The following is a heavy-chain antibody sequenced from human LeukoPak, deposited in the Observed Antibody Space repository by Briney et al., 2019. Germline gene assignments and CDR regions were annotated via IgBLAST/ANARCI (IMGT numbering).Heavy chain of an antibody. CDR1: GFIFNNYI. J-gene: IGHJ5*02. CDR2: ITGSGSFV. Sequence: GGSLRLSCAVSGFIFNNYIMNWVRQAPGKGLEWVSSITGSGSFVYYADPVKGRFTISRDNAKNSLFLQMNSLRAEDTAVYYCARDSSGPWFDPWGQGTLVTASS. D-gene: IGHD6-6*01. V-gene: IGHV3-21*01. CDR3: ARDSSGPWFDP.